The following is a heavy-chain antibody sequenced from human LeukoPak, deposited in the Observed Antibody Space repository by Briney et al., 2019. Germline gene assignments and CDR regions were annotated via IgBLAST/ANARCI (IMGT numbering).Heavy chain of an antibody. CDR1: GFTFSGYA. CDR3: AKDPRLDGSDNWFDP. Sequence: GGSLRLSCAASGFTFSGYAMSWVRQAPGKGLEWVSAISGSGGSTYYADSVKGRFTISRDNSKNTLYLQMNSLRAEDTAVYYCAKDPRLDGSDNWFDPWGQGTLVTVSS. V-gene: IGHV3-23*01. D-gene: IGHD3-10*01. J-gene: IGHJ5*02. CDR2: ISGSGGST.